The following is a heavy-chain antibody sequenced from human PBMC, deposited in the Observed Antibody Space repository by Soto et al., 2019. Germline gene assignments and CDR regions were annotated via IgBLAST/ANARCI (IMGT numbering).Heavy chain of an antibody. CDR3: ARDYWDSSYYYYYMDV. V-gene: IGHV3-7*03. J-gene: IGHJ6*03. CDR1: GFTFSSYW. CDR2: IKQDGSEK. Sequence: GGSLRLSCAASGFTFSSYWMSWVRQAPGKGLEWVANIKQDGSEKYYVDSVKGRFTISRDNAKNSLYLQMNSLRAEDTAVYYCARDYWDSSYYYYYMDVWGKGTTVTVSS. D-gene: IGHD6-13*01.